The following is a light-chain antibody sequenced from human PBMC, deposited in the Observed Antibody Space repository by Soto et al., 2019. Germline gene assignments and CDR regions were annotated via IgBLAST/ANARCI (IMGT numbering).Light chain of an antibody. J-gene: IGKJ1*01. CDR2: TAS. CDR3: LQNNSYPVT. Sequence: DIQMTQSPSSLSASVGDRVTITCRASQGIRHDLAWYQQKPGKAPKRLIYTASSLQSGVPPRFRGSGSETEFTLTIGSLQPEDFATYYCLQNNSYPVTFGQGTKVEIK. V-gene: IGKV1-17*01. CDR1: QGIRHD.